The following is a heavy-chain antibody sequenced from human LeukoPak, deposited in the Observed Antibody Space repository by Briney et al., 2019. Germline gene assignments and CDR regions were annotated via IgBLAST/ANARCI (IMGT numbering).Heavy chain of an antibody. CDR2: IWYDGSNK. CDR3: AKGAARAGYQFDY. Sequence: GGSLRLSCAASGFTFSSYGMHWVRQAPGKGLEWVAVIWYDGSNKYYADSVKGRFTISRDNSKNTLYLQMNSLRAEDTAVYYCAKGAARAGYQFDYWGQGTLVTVSS. CDR1: GFTFSSYG. V-gene: IGHV3-33*06. J-gene: IGHJ4*02. D-gene: IGHD2-2*01.